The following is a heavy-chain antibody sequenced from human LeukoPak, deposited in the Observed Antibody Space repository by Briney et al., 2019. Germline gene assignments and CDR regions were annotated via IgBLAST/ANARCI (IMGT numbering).Heavy chain of an antibody. D-gene: IGHD3-10*01. CDR2: ISGSGGST. V-gene: IGHV3-23*01. J-gene: IGHJ4*02. CDR3: AKGERITMVRGALFDY. CDR1: GFSFSIHA. Sequence: GGSLTLSCAASGFSFSIHAMSWVRQAPGKGLEWVSAISGSGGSTYYADSVKGRFTISRDNSKNTLYLQMKSLRAEDTAVYYCAKGERITMVRGALFDYWGQGTLVTVSS.